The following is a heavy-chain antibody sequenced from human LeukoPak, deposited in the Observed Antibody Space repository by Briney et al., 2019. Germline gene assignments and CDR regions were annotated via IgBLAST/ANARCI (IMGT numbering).Heavy chain of an antibody. CDR2: ISYDGSNK. CDR1: GFIFSSYG. J-gene: IGHJ5*02. V-gene: IGHV3-30*18. D-gene: IGHD3-10*01. Sequence: PGGSLRLSCAASGFIFSSYGMHWVRQAPGKGLEWVAVISYDGSNKYYADSVKGRFTISRDNSKNTLYLQMNSLRAEDTAVYYCAKDGEKFGEFLFDWFDPWGQGTLVTVSS. CDR3: AKDGEKFGEFLFDWFDP.